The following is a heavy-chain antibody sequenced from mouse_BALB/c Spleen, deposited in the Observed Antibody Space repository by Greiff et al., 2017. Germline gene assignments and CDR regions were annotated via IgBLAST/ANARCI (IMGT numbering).Heavy chain of an antibody. CDR2: INPGSGGT. J-gene: IGHJ3*01. D-gene: IGHD1-1*01. CDR1: GYAFTNYL. Sequence: VQLQQSGAELVRPGTSVKVSCKASGYAFTNYLIEWVKQRPGQGLEWIGVINPGSGGTNYNEKFKGKATLTADKSSSTAYMQLSSLTSEDSAVYFCARGESYYGSSAYWGQGTLVTVSA. V-gene: IGHV1-54*01. CDR3: ARGESYYGSSAY.